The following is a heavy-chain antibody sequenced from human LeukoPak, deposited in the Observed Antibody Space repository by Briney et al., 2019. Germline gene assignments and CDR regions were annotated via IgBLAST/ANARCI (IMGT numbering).Heavy chain of an antibody. CDR2: ISSSSSYI. V-gene: IGHV3-21*01. J-gene: IGHJ4*02. CDR1: GFTFSSYS. Sequence: GGSLRLSCAASGFTFSSYSMNWVRQAPGKGLEWVSSISSSSSYIYYADSVKGRFTISRDNAKNSLCLQMNSLRAEDTAVYYCARDGYYGSGSYYNFFDYWGQGTLVTVSS. CDR3: ARDGYYGSGSYYNFFDY. D-gene: IGHD3-10*01.